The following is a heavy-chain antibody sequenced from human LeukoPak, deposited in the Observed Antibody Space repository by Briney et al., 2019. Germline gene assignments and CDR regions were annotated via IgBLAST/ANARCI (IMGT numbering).Heavy chain of an antibody. D-gene: IGHD3-22*01. CDR3: ARQSRSYYYDSSGWDAFDI. CDR2: INSGGST. Sequence: GGSLRLSCAASGFTVSSNYMSWVRQAPGKGLEWVSVINSGGSTYYADSVKGRFTISRDNSKNTLYLQMNSLRAEDTAVYYCARQSRSYYYDSSGWDAFDIWGQGTMVTVSS. CDR1: GFTVSSNY. J-gene: IGHJ3*02. V-gene: IGHV3-53*01.